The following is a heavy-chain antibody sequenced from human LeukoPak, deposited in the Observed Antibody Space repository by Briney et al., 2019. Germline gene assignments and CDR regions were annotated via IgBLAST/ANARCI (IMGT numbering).Heavy chain of an antibody. V-gene: IGHV4-34*01. CDR3: ASTTGSPRYNWFDP. CDR1: GGSFSGYY. Sequence: SETLSLTCAVYGGSFSGYYWSWIRQPPGKGLEWIGEINHSESTNYNPFLKNRVTVSVDTSKNQFSLKLSSVTAADTAVYYCASTTGSPRYNWFDPWGQGTLVTVSS. CDR2: INHSEST. J-gene: IGHJ5*02. D-gene: IGHD1-1*01.